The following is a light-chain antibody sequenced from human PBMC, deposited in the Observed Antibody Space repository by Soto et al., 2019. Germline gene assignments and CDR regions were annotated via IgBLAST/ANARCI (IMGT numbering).Light chain of an antibody. Sequence: QSALAQPASVSGSPGQSITISCTGTSTDVGGYNYVSWYQQYPGKAPKLIIFDVINRPSGVSHRFSGSKSGNTASLTISGLQAEDEANYYCSSYTSSSTFVVFGGGTKLPS. CDR3: SSYTSSSTFVV. CDR2: DVI. V-gene: IGLV2-14*03. CDR1: STDVGGYNY. J-gene: IGLJ2*01.